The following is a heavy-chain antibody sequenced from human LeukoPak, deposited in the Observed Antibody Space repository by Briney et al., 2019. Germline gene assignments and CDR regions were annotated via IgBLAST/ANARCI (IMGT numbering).Heavy chain of an antibody. V-gene: IGHV4-59*01. D-gene: IGHD6-19*01. J-gene: IGHJ4*02. CDR1: GGSISSYY. CDR2: IYYSGST. Sequence: SETLSLTCTVSGGSISSYYWSWIRQPPGKGLEWNGYIYYSGSTTYNPPLKSRVTISVDTSKNQFSLKLSSVTAADTAVYYCARGSGWYWYWGQGTLVTVSS. CDR3: ARGSGWYWY.